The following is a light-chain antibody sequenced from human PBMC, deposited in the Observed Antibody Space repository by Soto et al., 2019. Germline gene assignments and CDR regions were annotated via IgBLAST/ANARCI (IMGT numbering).Light chain of an antibody. Sequence: QLVLTQPASVSGSPGQSITISCTGTSSDVGSYNLVSWYQQHPGKAPKVMIYEVSKRPSGVSNRFSGSKSGNTASLTISGLQAEDEADYYCCSYAGRSTWVFGGGTKLTVL. V-gene: IGLV2-23*02. J-gene: IGLJ3*02. CDR1: SSDVGSYNL. CDR3: CSYAGRSTWV. CDR2: EVS.